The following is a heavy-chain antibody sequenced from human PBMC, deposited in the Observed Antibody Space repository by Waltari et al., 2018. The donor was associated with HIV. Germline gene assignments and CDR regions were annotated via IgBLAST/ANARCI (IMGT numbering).Heavy chain of an antibody. J-gene: IGHJ6*02. CDR2: IYYMGST. Sequence: QVQLQESGAGLVKPSETLSLTCTAPGGSVSSGCYYLLWLLPPPGKGRDWVGYIYYMGSTHYNPSLKSRVTISVDTSKNQFSLKLSSVTAADTAVYYCARYYGDYGEGYYYYDGMDVWGQGTTVTVSS. V-gene: IGHV4-61*01. D-gene: IGHD4-17*01. CDR3: ARYYGDYGEGYYYYDGMDV. CDR1: GGSVSSGCYY.